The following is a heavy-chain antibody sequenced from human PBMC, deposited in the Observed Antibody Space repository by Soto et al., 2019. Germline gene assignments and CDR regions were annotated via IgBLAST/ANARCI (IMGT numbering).Heavy chain of an antibody. CDR3: AGLNTFQRDWENYHYYDLDV. D-gene: IGHD3-9*01. V-gene: IGHV4-39*01. J-gene: IGHJ6*02. Sequence: ASETLSLTCTVSGASISRANYYWGWIRQPPGKGLEYIGNIYYSRSTYYNPSLKSRVTISVDTSKNQFSLRLSSVTAADTAVYYCAGLNTFQRDWENYHYYDLDVWGHGTTVTVSS. CDR1: GASISRANYY. CDR2: IYYSRST.